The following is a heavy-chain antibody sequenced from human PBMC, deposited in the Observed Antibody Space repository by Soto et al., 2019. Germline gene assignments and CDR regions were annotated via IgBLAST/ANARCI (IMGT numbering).Heavy chain of an antibody. V-gene: IGHV3-7*01. J-gene: IGHJ4*02. D-gene: IGHD6-13*01. Sequence: GGSLRLSCAASGFTFSGSWMTWIRQAPGKGLEWVANIKEDGSATNYVDSVKGRFTVSRDNAKNSLYLQMYSLRVEDTAVYFGERDAAFYRFDYWGQGTLVTVSS. CDR3: ERDAAFYRFDY. CDR2: IKEDGSAT. CDR1: GFTFSGSW.